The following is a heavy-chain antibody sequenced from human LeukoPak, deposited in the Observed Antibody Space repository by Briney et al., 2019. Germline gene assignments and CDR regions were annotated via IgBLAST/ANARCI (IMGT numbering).Heavy chain of an antibody. V-gene: IGHV3-23*01. D-gene: IGHD3-10*01. Sequence: GGSLRLSCAASGFTFSSYAMSWVRQAPGKGLEWVSGISGSGDRTYYADSVEGRFTISRDNSKNTLYLQMNSLRTGDTAEYDCAKGFGSGSSWATYFDYWGQGTLVTVSS. CDR3: AKGFGSGSSWATYFDY. CDR1: GFTFSSYA. J-gene: IGHJ4*02. CDR2: ISGSGDRT.